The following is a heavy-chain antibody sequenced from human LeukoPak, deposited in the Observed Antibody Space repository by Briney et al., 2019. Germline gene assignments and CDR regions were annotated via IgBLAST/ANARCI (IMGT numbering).Heavy chain of an antibody. Sequence: SVKVSCKASGGTFSSYAISWVRQAPGQGLEWMGRIIPILGIANYAQKFQGRVTITADKSTSTAYMELSSLRSEDTAVYYCARGGYYDILTGYYGHNWFDPWGQGTLVTVSS. V-gene: IGHV1-69*10. CDR1: GGTFSSYA. D-gene: IGHD3-9*01. J-gene: IGHJ5*02. CDR2: IIPILGIA. CDR3: ARGGYYDILTGYYGHNWFDP.